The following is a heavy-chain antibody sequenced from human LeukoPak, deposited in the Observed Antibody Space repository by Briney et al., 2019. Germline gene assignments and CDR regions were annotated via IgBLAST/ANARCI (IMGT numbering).Heavy chain of an antibody. D-gene: IGHD5-12*01. CDR1: VYSISSCCY. CDR3: ARDRRGNDEFDY. Sequence: SETLSITCAVSVYSISSCCYWGWIRQPPGKGLEWIGSIYHSGSTHYNVSLKSRVTMSVDTSKNQFSLKLSSVTAEDTAVYYCARDRRGNDEFDYWGQGILVTVSS. CDR2: IYHSGST. J-gene: IGHJ4*02. V-gene: IGHV4-38-2*02.